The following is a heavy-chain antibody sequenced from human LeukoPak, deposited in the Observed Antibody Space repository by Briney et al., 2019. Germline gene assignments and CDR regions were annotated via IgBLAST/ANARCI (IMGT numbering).Heavy chain of an antibody. V-gene: IGHV4-34*01. D-gene: IGHD3-3*01. CDR2: INHSGST. Sequence: SETLSLTCAVYGGSFSGYYWSWIRQPPGKGLEWIGEINHSGSTNYNPSLKSRVTISVDTSKNQFSLKLSSVTAADTAVYYCARDTYDFWSGYPIYGMDVWGQGTTVTVSS. CDR3: ARDTYDFWSGYPIYGMDV. J-gene: IGHJ6*02. CDR1: GGSFSGYY.